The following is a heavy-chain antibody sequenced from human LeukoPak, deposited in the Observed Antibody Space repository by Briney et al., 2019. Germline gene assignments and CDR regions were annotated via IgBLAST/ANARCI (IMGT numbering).Heavy chain of an antibody. CDR1: GFIFSSYS. CDR3: ARDPLTVTTQSSKFDY. Sequence: PGGSLRLSCAASGFIFSSYSMNWVRQAPGKGLEWVSSISSSSSYIYYADSVKGRFTISRDNAKNSLYLQMNSLRAEDTAVYYCARDPLTVTTQSSKFDYWGQGTLVTVSS. J-gene: IGHJ4*02. D-gene: IGHD4-17*01. CDR2: ISSSSSYI. V-gene: IGHV3-21*01.